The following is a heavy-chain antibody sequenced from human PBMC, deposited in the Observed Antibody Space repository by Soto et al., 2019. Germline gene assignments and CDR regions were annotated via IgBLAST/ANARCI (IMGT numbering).Heavy chain of an antibody. Sequence: LQTKSVTWTVFGGKIRGFYWSWIRQKPGKGLEWIGYIYYSGSTNYNPSLKSRVTISVDTSKNQFSLKLNSMTAADTAVYFCARHNYGSGSTFLDFLGQGTLVTVSS. V-gene: IGHV4-59*08. CDR1: GGKIRGFY. D-gene: IGHD3-10*01. CDR2: IYYSGST. CDR3: ARHNYGSGSTFLDF. J-gene: IGHJ4*02.